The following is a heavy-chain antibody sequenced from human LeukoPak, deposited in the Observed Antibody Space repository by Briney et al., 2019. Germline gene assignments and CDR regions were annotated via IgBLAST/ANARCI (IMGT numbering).Heavy chain of an antibody. V-gene: IGHV4-34*01. D-gene: IGHD3-10*01. Sequence: PSETLSLTCGVYGGSFSGFYWSWIRQPPGKGLEWIGEIDQSGGTNYNPSLKSRVTITIDTSKNRFSLKVNSVTAADTAVYYCAINDGSGSYYKSDYWGQGTLVTVSS. CDR1: GGSFSGFY. CDR2: IDQSGGT. J-gene: IGHJ4*02. CDR3: AINDGSGSYYKSDY.